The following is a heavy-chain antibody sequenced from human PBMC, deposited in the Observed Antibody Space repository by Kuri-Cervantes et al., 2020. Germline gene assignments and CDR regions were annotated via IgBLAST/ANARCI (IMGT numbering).Heavy chain of an antibody. CDR2: ISYDGSNK. J-gene: IGHJ4*02. CDR3: ARDSRYCSGGSCYGKTNNLDY. Sequence: GESLKISCAASGFTFSSYAMHWVRQAPGKGLEWVAVISYDGSNKYYADSVKGRFTISRDNSKNTLYLQMNSLRAEDTAVYYCARDSRYCSGGSCYGKTNNLDYWGQGTLVTVSS. D-gene: IGHD2-15*01. V-gene: IGHV3-30-3*01. CDR1: GFTFSSYA.